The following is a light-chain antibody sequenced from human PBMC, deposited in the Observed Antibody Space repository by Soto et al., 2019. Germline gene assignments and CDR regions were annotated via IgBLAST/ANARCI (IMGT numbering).Light chain of an antibody. CDR3: QQSYTTTWT. Sequence: DIQMTQSPSSLSAYVGDRVTITCRAGQNITRYLNWYQQKSGKAPKLLLSGAATLQSGVPSRFVGSGSGTDFTLTISTLQPEDIANYYCQQSYTTTWTFGQATNVESK. CDR1: QNITRY. J-gene: IGKJ1*01. V-gene: IGKV1-39*01. CDR2: GAA.